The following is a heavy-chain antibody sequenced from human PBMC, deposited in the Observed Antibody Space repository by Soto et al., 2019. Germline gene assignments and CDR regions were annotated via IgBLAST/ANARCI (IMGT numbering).Heavy chain of an antibody. CDR3: IKRSTTLVNGPYYFDY. CDR2: ITSNGGSA. V-gene: IGHV3-64D*08. CDR1: GFTFTTFA. Sequence: GGSLRLSCSASGFTFTTFAMYWVRQAPGRGLEYVSAITSNGGSAFYADSVKGRFTISRDNSKNTLYLQMSSLRGEDTAVYYCIKRSTTLVNGPYYFDYWGQGTLVTVSS. J-gene: IGHJ4*02. D-gene: IGHD1-1*01.